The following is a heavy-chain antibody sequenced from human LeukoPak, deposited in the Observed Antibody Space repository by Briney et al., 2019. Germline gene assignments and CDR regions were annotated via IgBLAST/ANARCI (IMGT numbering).Heavy chain of an antibody. CDR2: IYKSGST. CDR1: GESINPYY. V-gene: IGHV4-4*07. D-gene: IGHD1-26*01. Sequence: SETLSLTCTVSGESINPYYWNWIRQPAGKGLEWIGHIYKSGSTNYNPSLKSRVTMSLDTSKNQFSLKLRSVTAADTAMYYCARIRSGSHKYYFDYWGQGTLVTVSS. CDR3: ARIRSGSHKYYFDY. J-gene: IGHJ4*02.